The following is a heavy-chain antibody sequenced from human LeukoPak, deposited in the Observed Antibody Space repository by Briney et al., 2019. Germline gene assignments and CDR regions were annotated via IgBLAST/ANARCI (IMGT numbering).Heavy chain of an antibody. Sequence: SETLSLTCAVSGYSISSGYYWGWIRQPPGKGLEWIGSFYHTGSTYYNPSLKSRVNISVDTSKNQFSLKLSSVTAADTAVYYCARDHRQAARRLRWFDPWGQGTLVTASS. J-gene: IGHJ5*02. CDR3: ARDHRQAARRLRWFDP. CDR1: GYSISSGYY. D-gene: IGHD6-13*01. CDR2: FYHTGST. V-gene: IGHV4-38-2*02.